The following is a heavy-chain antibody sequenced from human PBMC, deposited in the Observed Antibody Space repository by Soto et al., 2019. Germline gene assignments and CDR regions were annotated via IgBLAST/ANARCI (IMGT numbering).Heavy chain of an antibody. V-gene: IGHV3-23*01. Sequence: EVQLLESGGGLVQPGGSLRLSCAASGFTFSSYAMRWVRQAPGKGLEWVSAISGSGGSTYYADSVKGRFTISRDNSKNTLYAQMNSLRAEDTAVYYCARRGSGSYYDYWGQGTLVTVSS. CDR3: ARRGSGSYYDY. D-gene: IGHD1-26*01. CDR2: ISGSGGST. CDR1: GFTFSSYA. J-gene: IGHJ4*02.